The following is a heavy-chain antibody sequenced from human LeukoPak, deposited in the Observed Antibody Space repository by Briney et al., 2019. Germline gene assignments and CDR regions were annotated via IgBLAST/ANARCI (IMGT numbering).Heavy chain of an antibody. Sequence: SETLSLTCAVSGHSISSGGYAWRWVRRPPGKGLERIVYIYHSGSTYYNPSLKSRVTISVDRSKNQFSLKLSSVTAADTAVYYCARGIISYGPAFDYWGQGTLVTVSS. CDR1: GHSISSGGYA. V-gene: IGHV4-30-2*01. J-gene: IGHJ4*02. CDR2: IYHSGST. D-gene: IGHD5-18*01. CDR3: ARGIISYGPAFDY.